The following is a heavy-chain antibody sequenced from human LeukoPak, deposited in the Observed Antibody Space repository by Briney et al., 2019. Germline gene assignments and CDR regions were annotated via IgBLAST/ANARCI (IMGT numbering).Heavy chain of an antibody. J-gene: IGHJ4*02. CDR1: GYTFTSYD. Sequence: ASVKVSCKASGYTFTSYDINWVRQATGRGLEWMGWMNPNSGNTGYAQKFQGRVSMTRNTSISTAYMELSSLRSEDTAVYYCATGRWTNYGLGYWGQGTLVTVSS. CDR3: ATGRWTNYGLGY. D-gene: IGHD4/OR15-4a*01. V-gene: IGHV1-8*01. CDR2: MNPNSGNT.